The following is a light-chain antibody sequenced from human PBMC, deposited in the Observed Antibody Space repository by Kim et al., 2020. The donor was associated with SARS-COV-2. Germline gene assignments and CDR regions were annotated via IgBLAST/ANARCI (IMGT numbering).Light chain of an antibody. Sequence: SYELTQPPSVSVAPGKTARITCGGNNIGSKSVHWYQQKPDQAPVLVIYYDSDRPSGIPERFSGSNSGNTATLTISRVEAGDEADYYCQVWDIDVVFGGGTQLTVL. J-gene: IGLJ2*01. CDR1: NIGSKS. V-gene: IGLV3-21*04. CDR2: YDS. CDR3: QVWDIDVV.